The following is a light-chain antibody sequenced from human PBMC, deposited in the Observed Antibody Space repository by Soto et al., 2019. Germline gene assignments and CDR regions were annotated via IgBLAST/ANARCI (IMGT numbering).Light chain of an antibody. CDR1: QSVNIY. J-gene: IGKJ4*01. Sequence: EIVMTQSPATLSVSPGERATLSCRASQSVNIYLAWYQQKPGQAPRLLIFGASSRATGIPARFSRSGSGTEFNLTISSLQSEDFAVYFCQQYDDWLRLTFGGGTKVEIK. CDR2: GAS. V-gene: IGKV3D-15*01. CDR3: QQYDDWLRLT.